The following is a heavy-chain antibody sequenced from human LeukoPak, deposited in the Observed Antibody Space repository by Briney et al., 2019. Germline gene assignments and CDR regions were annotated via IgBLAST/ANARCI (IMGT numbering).Heavy chain of an antibody. J-gene: IGHJ3*02. Sequence: ASVKVSCKASGYTFTSYGISWVRQAPGQGLEWMGWISAYNGNTNYAQKLQGRVTMTTDTSTSTAYMELRSLRSDDTAVYYCARDAEAAANDAFDIWGQGTMVTVSS. CDR2: ISAYNGNT. D-gene: IGHD2-2*01. CDR1: GYTFTSYG. CDR3: ARDAEAAANDAFDI. V-gene: IGHV1-18*01.